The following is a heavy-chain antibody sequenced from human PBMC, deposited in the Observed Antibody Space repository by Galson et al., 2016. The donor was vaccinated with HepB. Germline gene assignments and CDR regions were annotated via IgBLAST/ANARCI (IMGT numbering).Heavy chain of an antibody. CDR2: ISWNSGAI. CDR1: GFTFEDYA. CDR3: TKGRQQLVLYYFDC. J-gene: IGHJ4*02. V-gene: IGHV3-9*01. Sequence: SLRLSCAASGFTFEDYAMHWVRQAPGKGLEWVSGISWNSGAIAYADSVKGRFTISRDNGENSLYLQMDALRPEDTAFYYCTKGRQQLVLYYFDCWGQGTLVTVSS. D-gene: IGHD6-13*01.